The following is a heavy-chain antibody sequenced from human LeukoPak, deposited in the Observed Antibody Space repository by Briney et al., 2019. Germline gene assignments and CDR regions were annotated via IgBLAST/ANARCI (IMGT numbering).Heavy chain of an antibody. D-gene: IGHD3-22*01. Sequence: SETLSLTCAVYGGSFSGYYWSWIRQPAGKGLEWIGRIYTSGSTNYNPSLKSRVTISVDTSKNQFSLKLSSVTAADTAVYYCAANYDSSGYYYSTNHFDYWGQGTLVTVSS. CDR1: GGSFSGYY. CDR2: IYTSGST. V-gene: IGHV4-59*10. CDR3: AANYDSSGYYYSTNHFDY. J-gene: IGHJ4*02.